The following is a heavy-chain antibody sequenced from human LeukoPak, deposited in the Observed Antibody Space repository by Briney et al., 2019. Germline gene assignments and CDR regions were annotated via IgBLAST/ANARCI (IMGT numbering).Heavy chain of an antibody. Sequence: SETLSLTCTVSGGSISSSSYYWGWICQPPGKGLEWIGSIYYSGSTYYNPSLKSRVTISVDTSKNQFSLKLTSVTAADTAVYYCARGLNWNQDYWGQGTLVTVSS. V-gene: IGHV4-39*07. J-gene: IGHJ4*02. CDR3: ARGLNWNQDY. CDR1: GGSISSSSYY. D-gene: IGHD1-20*01. CDR2: IYYSGST.